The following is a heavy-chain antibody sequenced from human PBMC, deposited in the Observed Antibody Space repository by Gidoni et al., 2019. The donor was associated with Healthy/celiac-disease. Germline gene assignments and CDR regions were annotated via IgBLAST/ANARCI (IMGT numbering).Heavy chain of an antibody. CDR3: AKDPAKAAGTRLDY. V-gene: IGHV3-30*18. Sequence: QVQLVESGGGVVQPGRALRLACAASGFTFGSYGVHWVRQAQGKGLEWVAVISYDVSNKYYADSVKRRFTISRDNSKNTLYLQMNSLRAEDTAVYYCAKDPAKAAGTRLDYWGQGTLVTVSS. J-gene: IGHJ4*02. CDR2: ISYDVSNK. CDR1: GFTFGSYG. D-gene: IGHD6-13*01.